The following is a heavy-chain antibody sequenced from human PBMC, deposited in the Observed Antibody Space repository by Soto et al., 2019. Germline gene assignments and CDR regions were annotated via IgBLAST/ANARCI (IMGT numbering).Heavy chain of an antibody. CDR3: ARYYCITTRPDDDCSPPDAFAI. CDR1: GFTVSNNY. V-gene: IGHV3-53*01. CDR2: IYSGGST. J-gene: IGHJ3*02. Sequence: EVQLVESGGGLLQQGGSMRRSCAASGFTVSNNYMTWVRQAPGTGLEWVSVIYSGGSTYYADSAKGRVTISRDQSKTTRYRHMKSPRGEYTAVSYCARYYCITTRPDDDCSPPDAFAIWGKGTMVTVSS. D-gene: IGHD2-21*02.